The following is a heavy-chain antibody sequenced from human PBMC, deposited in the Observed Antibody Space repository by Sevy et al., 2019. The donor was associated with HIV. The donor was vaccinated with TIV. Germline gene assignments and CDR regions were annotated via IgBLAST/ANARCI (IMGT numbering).Heavy chain of an antibody. V-gene: IGHV3-23*01. J-gene: IGHJ4*02. CDR1: GFTFSKYS. CDR2: LSFACGRI. Sequence: GGSLRLSCVASGFTFSKYSMSWFRQTPGKGLEWVSALSFACGRINYADSVKGRFTMSRDDSRNTFYLQMDSPRAEDTAIYYCAREGCSKPHDYWGQGTLVTVSS. D-gene: IGHD2-2*01. CDR3: AREGCSKPHDY.